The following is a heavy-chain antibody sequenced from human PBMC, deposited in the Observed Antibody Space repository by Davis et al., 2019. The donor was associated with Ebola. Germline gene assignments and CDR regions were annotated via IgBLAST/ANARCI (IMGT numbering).Heavy chain of an antibody. Sequence: SETLSLTCTVSGGSVSSGSYYWSWIRQPPGKGLEWIGSIYYSGSTYYNPSLKSRVTISVDTSKNQFSLKLSSMIAADTAVYYCAIQIVGTTRVFDYWGQGTLVTVSS. V-gene: IGHV4-39*01. D-gene: IGHD1-26*01. CDR2: IYYSGST. CDR3: AIQIVGTTRVFDY. J-gene: IGHJ4*02. CDR1: GGSVSSGSYY.